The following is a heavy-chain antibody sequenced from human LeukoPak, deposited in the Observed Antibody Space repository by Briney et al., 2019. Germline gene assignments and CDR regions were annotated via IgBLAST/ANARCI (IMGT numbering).Heavy chain of an antibody. Sequence: GGSLRLSCAASGFTFSSYGMHWVRQAPGKGLEWVAVISYDGSNKYYADSVKGRFTISRDNSKNTLYLQMNSLRAEDTAVYYCAKVGGVGERCPPDYWGQGTLVTVSS. D-gene: IGHD1-26*01. CDR3: AKVGGVGERCPPDY. CDR2: ISYDGSNK. CDR1: GFTFSSYG. V-gene: IGHV3-30*18. J-gene: IGHJ4*02.